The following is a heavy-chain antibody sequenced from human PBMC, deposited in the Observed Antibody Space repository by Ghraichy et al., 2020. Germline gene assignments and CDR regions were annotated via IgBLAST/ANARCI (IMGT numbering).Heavy chain of an antibody. V-gene: IGHV3-23*01. CDR1: GFIFTSYA. CDR2: ISGAGDST. J-gene: IGHJ4*02. CDR3: AAFYGGIPQPFDY. D-gene: IGHD4-23*01. Sequence: GGSLRLSCAASGFIFTSYAMGWVRQAPGKGLDWVSAISGAGDSTYYADSVKGRFTISRDNSKNTLYLQMSSLRAEDTAIYYCAAFYGGIPQPFDYWGQGTLVTVSS.